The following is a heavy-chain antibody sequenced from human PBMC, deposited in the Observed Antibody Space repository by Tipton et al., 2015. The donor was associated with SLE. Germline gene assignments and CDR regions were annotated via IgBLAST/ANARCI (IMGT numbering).Heavy chain of an antibody. CDR3: AKDFTSRGYSWGYFDS. CDR1: GFNLDDYT. V-gene: IGHV3-43*01. Sequence: SLRLSCAASGFNLDDYTMHWVRQAPGKGLEWVSLISWDGGRTYYANSVKGRFTISRDNSKNSLYLQMNSLTTEDTALYYCAKDFTSRGYSWGYFDSWGQGTLVTVSS. J-gene: IGHJ4*03. D-gene: IGHD3-22*01. CDR2: ISWDGGRT.